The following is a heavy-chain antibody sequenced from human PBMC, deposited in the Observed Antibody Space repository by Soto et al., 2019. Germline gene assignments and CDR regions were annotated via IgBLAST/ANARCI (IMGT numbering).Heavy chain of an antibody. CDR2: IDHSGST. Sequence: SETLSLTCAVNGGSFSAYYWTWIRQPPGRGLEWIGEIDHSGSTNYNPSLESRVTMSIDTAKNRFSLNVTSVTAADTAVYYCVRGLRYSGMDVWGQGTTVTVS. CDR3: VRGLRYSGMDV. V-gene: IGHV4-34*01. CDR1: GGSFSAYY. D-gene: IGHD2-15*01. J-gene: IGHJ6*02.